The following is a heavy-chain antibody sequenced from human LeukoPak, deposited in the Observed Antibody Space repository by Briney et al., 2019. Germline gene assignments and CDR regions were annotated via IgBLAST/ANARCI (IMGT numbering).Heavy chain of an antibody. J-gene: IGHJ4*02. CDR2: IWSDGTNK. CDR1: GLTFSSYD. D-gene: IGHD1-26*01. CDR3: ARGSGSFSGGFDY. Sequence: GKSLTLSCAASGLTFSSYDMHWVRQTPGKGLEWVTIIWSDGTNKYYADSVKGRFTISRDNSKNTLYLQMNSLRAEDTAVYYCARGSGSFSGGFDYWGQGTLVTVSS. V-gene: IGHV3-33*01.